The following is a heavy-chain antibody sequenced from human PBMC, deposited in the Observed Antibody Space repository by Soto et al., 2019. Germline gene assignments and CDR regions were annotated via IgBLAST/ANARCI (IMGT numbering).Heavy chain of an antibody. CDR2: IYYSGST. J-gene: IGHJ4*02. CDR3: ARAGLNADFDY. Sequence: QVQLQESGPGLVKPSETLSLTCTVSGGSISSYYWSWIRQPPGKGLEWIGYIYYSGSTNYNPSLKRRVTISVDTSKNQFSLKLSSVTAADTAVYYCARAGLNADFDYWGQGTLVTVSS. V-gene: IGHV4-59*01. CDR1: GGSISSYY.